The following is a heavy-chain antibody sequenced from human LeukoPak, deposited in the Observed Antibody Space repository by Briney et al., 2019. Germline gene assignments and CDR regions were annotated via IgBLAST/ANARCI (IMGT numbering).Heavy chain of an antibody. J-gene: IGHJ4*02. CDR1: GYTFTGYY. CDR3: ARSLMITFGGFIRGHYFDY. Sequence: GASVKVSCKASGYTFTGYYMHWVRQAPGQGLEWMGWINPNSGGTNYAQKFQGRVTMTRDTSISTAYMELSRLRSDDTAVYYCARSLMITFGGFIRGHYFDYWGQGTLVTVSS. D-gene: IGHD3-16*02. CDR2: INPNSGGT. V-gene: IGHV1-2*02.